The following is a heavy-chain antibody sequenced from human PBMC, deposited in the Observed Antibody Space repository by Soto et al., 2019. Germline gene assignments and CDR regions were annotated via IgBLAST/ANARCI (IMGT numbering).Heavy chain of an antibody. Sequence: GDSLMISCKSSGYRFSTYWIGWVRQMPGKGLEWMGIIYPDDSDTRYSPSFQGQVTISADKSISTAYLQWSSLKASDTAMYYCARRGSSSSDYYYGMDVLGQGTTVTVPS. D-gene: IGHD6-6*01. J-gene: IGHJ6*02. V-gene: IGHV5-51*01. CDR2: IYPDDSDT. CDR1: GYRFSTYW. CDR3: ARRGSSSSDYYYGMDV.